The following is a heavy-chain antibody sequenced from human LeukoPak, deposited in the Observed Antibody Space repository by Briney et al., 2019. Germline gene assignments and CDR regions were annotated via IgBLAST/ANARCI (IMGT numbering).Heavy chain of an antibody. D-gene: IGHD3-22*01. CDR3: ARDRSRDSRGSYKGFGAFDI. J-gene: IGHJ3*02. Sequence: PPETLSLTCTVSGGSISSSYWNWIWPSPGKGLEWIGYPYYSGSTNYNTSLKCRVTISVDTSKNHCSLKLSSVTAADTAVYYCARDRSRDSRGSYKGFGAFDIWSQGTMVTVSS. CDR2: PYYSGST. CDR1: GGSISSSY. V-gene: IGHV4-59*01.